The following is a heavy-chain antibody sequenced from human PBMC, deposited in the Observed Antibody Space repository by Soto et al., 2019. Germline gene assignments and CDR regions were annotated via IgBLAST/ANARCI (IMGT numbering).Heavy chain of an antibody. CDR1: GFTFSSYA. CDR3: ARDRGGGSYYFSAFDI. CDR2: ISYDGSNK. V-gene: IGHV3-30-3*01. D-gene: IGHD1-26*01. Sequence: LRLSCAASGFTFSSYAMHWVRQAPGKGLEWVAVISYDGSNKYYADSVKGRFTISRDNSKNTLYLQMNSLRAEDTAVYYCARDRGGGSYYFSAFDIWGQGTMVTVSS. J-gene: IGHJ3*02.